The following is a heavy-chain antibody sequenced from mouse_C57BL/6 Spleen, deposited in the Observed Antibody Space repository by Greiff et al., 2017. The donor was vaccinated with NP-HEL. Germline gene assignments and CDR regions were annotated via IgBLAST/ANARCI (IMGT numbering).Heavy chain of an antibody. D-gene: IGHD3-3*01. CDR2: IDPSDSYT. J-gene: IGHJ2*01. V-gene: IGHV1-59*01. Sequence: QVQLQQPGAELVRPGTSVKLSCKASGYTFTSYWMHWVKQRPGQGLEWIGVIDPSDSYTNYNQKFKGKATLTVDTSSSTAYMQLSSLTSEDSAVYYCARRGTVDYWGQGTTRTVSS. CDR1: GYTFTSYW. CDR3: ARRGTVDY.